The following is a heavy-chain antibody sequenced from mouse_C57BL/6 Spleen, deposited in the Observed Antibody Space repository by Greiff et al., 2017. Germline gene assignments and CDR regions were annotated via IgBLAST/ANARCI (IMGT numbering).Heavy chain of an antibody. V-gene: IGHV5-6*01. CDR3: ARPACDYGSSYDAMDY. CDR2: ISSGGSYT. CDR1: GFTFSSYG. D-gene: IGHD1-1*01. J-gene: IGHJ4*01. Sequence: EVQGVESGGDLVKPGGSLKLSCAASGFTFSSYGMSWVRQTPDKRLEWVATISSGGSYTYYPDSVKGRFTISRDNAKNTLYLQMSRLKSEDTAMYYCARPACDYGSSYDAMDYWGQGTSVTVSS.